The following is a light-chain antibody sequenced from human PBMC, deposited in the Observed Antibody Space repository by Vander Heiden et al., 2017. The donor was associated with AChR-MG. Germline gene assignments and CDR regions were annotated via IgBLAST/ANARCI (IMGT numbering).Light chain of an antibody. Sequence: QPVLTQPPSASGPPGPRVTTSSSGSSPNIGNNSVYRHQQVPGTAPNLTIFINNQRTSAVPDRFSCSNSGTSASPAISGLRSEDEADDDYSAWEDSLSGLVVFGGGTKVTVL. CDR1: SPNIGNNS. CDR3: SAWEDSLSGLVV. CDR2: INN. J-gene: IGLJ2*01. V-gene: IGLV1-47*02.